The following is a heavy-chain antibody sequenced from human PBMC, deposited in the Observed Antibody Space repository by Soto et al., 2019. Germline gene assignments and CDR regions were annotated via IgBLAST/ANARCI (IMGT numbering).Heavy chain of an antibody. V-gene: IGHV5-51*03. J-gene: IGHJ4*02. CDR2: IYPGDSDT. Sequence: EVQLVPSGAEVKKPGESLKISCQGSGFSFTSYWIGWVRQMPGKGLEWMGIIYPGDSDTRYSPSFQGQVTISADKSITTADPQWGSLKASDTAMYYCARAPPRGGSGTSPFGCWGQGTLVTVSS. CDR3: ARAPPRGGSGTSPFGC. D-gene: IGHD3-10*01. CDR1: GFSFTSYW.